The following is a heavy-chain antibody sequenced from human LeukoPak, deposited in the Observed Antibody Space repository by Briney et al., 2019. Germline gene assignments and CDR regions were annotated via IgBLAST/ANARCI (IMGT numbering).Heavy chain of an antibody. Sequence: GGSLRLSCAASGFTFSSYAMHWVRQAPGKGLEWVAVISYDGSNKYYADSVKGRFTISRDNSKNTLYLQMNSLRAEDTAVYYCARDLGVAGDGYNSDYWGQGTLVTVSS. CDR3: ARDLGVAGDGYNSDY. J-gene: IGHJ4*02. D-gene: IGHD5-24*01. CDR2: ISYDGSNK. CDR1: GFTFSSYA. V-gene: IGHV3-30*01.